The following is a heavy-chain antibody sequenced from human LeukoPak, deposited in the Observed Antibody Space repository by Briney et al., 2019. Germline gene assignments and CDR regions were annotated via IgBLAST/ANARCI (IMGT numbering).Heavy chain of an antibody. CDR1: GFTFSSYG. CDR3: AKDSLLDY. V-gene: IGHV3-30*18. Sequence: PGRSLRLSCAASGFTFSSYGMQWVRQAPGKGLEWVAVISYDGSNKYYADSVKGRFTISRDNSKNTLYLPMNSLRAEDTAVYYCAKDSLLDYWGQGTLVTVSS. CDR2: ISYDGSNK. J-gene: IGHJ4*02.